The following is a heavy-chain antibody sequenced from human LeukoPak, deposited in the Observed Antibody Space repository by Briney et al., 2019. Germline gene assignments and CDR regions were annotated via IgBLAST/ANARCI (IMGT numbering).Heavy chain of an antibody. Sequence: PGGSLRLSCSASGFTFSSYAMHWVRQAPGKGMECVSAISSNGGSTYYADSVKGRFTISRDNSKNSLYLQMSSLRAEDTAAYYCVTGDYVWGSYRHFFDYWGQGTLVTVSS. D-gene: IGHD3-16*02. V-gene: IGHV3-64D*06. CDR2: ISSNGGST. CDR1: GFTFSSYA. CDR3: VTGDYVWGSYRHFFDY. J-gene: IGHJ4*02.